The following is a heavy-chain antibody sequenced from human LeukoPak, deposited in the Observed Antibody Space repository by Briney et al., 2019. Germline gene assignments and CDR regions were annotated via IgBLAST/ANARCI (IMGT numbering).Heavy chain of an antibody. CDR3: ARVVHYYGSGSYYPLAY. Sequence: ASVKVSCKASGYTFTGYYMHWVRQAPGQGLGWMGWINPNSGGTNYAQKFQGRVTMTRDTSISTAYMELSRLRSDDTAVYYCARVVHYYGSGSYYPLAYWGQGTLVTVSS. J-gene: IGHJ4*02. CDR1: GYTFTGYY. CDR2: INPNSGGT. D-gene: IGHD3-10*01. V-gene: IGHV1-2*02.